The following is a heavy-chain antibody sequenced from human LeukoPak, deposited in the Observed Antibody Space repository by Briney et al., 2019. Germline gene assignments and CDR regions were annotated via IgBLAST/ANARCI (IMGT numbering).Heavy chain of an antibody. CDR2: ISSSSSYT. V-gene: IGHV3-11*05. CDR3: ARDSGGDYFDY. Sequence: GGSLRLSCAASGFTFSDYYMSWIRQAPGKGLEWVSYISSSSSYTNYADSVKGRFTISRDNAKNSLYLQVNSLRAEDTAVYYCARDSGGDYFDYWGQGTLVTVSS. CDR1: GFTFSDYY. D-gene: IGHD2-21*01. J-gene: IGHJ4*02.